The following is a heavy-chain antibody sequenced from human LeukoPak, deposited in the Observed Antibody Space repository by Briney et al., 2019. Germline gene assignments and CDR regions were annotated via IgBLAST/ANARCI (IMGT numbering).Heavy chain of an antibody. CDR2: IYPRDGST. J-gene: IGHJ4*02. CDR3: ARLSSSQDY. V-gene: IGHV1-46*01. D-gene: IGHD6-13*01. Sequence: ASVKVSCKASGYTFTSNYIHWVRQAPGQGLEWMGMIYPRDGSTSYAQKFQGRVTITRDTSASTAYMGLSSLRSEDTAVYYCARLSSSQDYWGQGTLVTVSS. CDR1: GYTFTSNY.